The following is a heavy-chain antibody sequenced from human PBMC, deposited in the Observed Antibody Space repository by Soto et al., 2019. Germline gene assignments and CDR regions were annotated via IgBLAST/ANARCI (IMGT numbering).Heavy chain of an antibody. D-gene: IGHD1-26*01. CDR1: GYTFTGHY. Sequence: ASVKVSCKASGYTFTGHYIHWVRQAPEQGPEWMGEIGPESGATRYAQRFRGRVTMTRDMSITTVYMELNNLSPDDTAVYYCGRGRSGQIVVFYWGQGTPVTVSS. J-gene: IGHJ4*02. CDR3: GRGRSGQIVVFY. V-gene: IGHV1-2*02. CDR2: IGPESGAT.